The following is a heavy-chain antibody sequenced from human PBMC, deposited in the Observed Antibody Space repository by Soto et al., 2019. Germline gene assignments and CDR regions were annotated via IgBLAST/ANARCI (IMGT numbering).Heavy chain of an antibody. CDR3: TRWAYSYGWYFDY. D-gene: IGHD6-19*01. Sequence: LRLPWAVAGVTIIGCASHRVRQATGKGLEWLGRIRSKPNNYATEYAASVQGRFTISRDDSKNTAYLEMNSLKTEDTAVYYCTRWAYSYGWYFDYWGQGALVSVS. V-gene: IGHV3-73*01. J-gene: IGHJ4*02. CDR2: IRSKPNNYAT. CDR1: GVTIIGCA.